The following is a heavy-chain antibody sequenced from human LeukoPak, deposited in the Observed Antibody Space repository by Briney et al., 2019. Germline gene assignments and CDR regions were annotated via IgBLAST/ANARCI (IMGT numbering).Heavy chain of an antibody. D-gene: IGHD3-10*01. V-gene: IGHV3-48*04. CDR1: GFTFSSYS. J-gene: IGHJ6*02. CDR3: ARDKILWFGEYNYGMDV. Sequence: PGGSLRLSCAASGFTFSSYSMNWVRQAPGKGLEWVSYISSSSSTMYYADSVKGRFTISRDNAKNSLYLQMNSPRAEDTAVYYCARDKILWFGEYNYGMDVWGQGTTVTVSS. CDR2: ISSSSSTM.